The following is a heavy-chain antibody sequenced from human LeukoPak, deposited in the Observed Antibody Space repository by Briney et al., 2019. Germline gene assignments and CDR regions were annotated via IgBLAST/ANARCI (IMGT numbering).Heavy chain of an antibody. Sequence: GGSLRLSCVASGFTLSNYAMSWVRQAPGKGLEWVSAITGSGTSTYYADSLKGRFTISRDNSKNTVFLQMNSLRHEDTAIYYCVIWGDYVVLTGYYVPDYWGQGTLVTVSS. CDR1: GFTLSNYA. V-gene: IGHV3-23*01. D-gene: IGHD3-9*01. CDR2: ITGSGTST. J-gene: IGHJ4*02. CDR3: VIWGDYVVLTGYYVPDY.